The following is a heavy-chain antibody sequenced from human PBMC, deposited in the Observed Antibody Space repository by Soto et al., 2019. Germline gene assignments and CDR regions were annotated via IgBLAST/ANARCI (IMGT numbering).Heavy chain of an antibody. Sequence: QVQLVQSGAEVKKPGASVKVSCKASGYTFTSYAMHWVRQAPGQRLEWMGWINAGNGNTKYSQKFQGRVTITRDTSASTAYMELSSLRSEDSAVYYCARVSGWYYFDYWGQGTLVTVSS. D-gene: IGHD6-19*01. CDR3: ARVSGWYYFDY. V-gene: IGHV1-3*01. CDR1: GYTFTSYA. CDR2: INAGNGNT. J-gene: IGHJ4*02.